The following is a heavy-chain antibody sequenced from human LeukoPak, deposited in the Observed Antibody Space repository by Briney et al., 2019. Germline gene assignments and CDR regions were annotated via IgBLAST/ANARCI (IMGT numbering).Heavy chain of an antibody. V-gene: IGHV1-2*06. D-gene: IGHD3-9*01. CDR3: ARAARVGGIRYFDWLFGY. Sequence: ASVKVSCKASGYTFTGYYMHWVRQAPGQGLEWVGRINPNSGGTNYAQKFQGRVTMTRDTSISTAYMELSRLRSDDTAVYYCARAARVGGIRYFDWLFGYWGQGTLVTVSP. CDR2: INPNSGGT. J-gene: IGHJ4*02. CDR1: GYTFTGYY.